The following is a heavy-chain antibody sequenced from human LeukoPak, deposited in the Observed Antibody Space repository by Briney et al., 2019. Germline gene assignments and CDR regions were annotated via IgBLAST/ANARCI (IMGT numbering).Heavy chain of an antibody. CDR1: GFTFSSYW. Sequence: GGSLRLSCAASGFTFSSYWMSWVRQAPGKGLEWVANIKQDGSEKYYVDSVKGRFTISRDNAKNTLYLQMNSLRVEDTAVYYCATDYGSGTYYTLDYWGQGTLVTVSS. CDR2: IKQDGSEK. V-gene: IGHV3-7*03. CDR3: ATDYGSGTYYTLDY. J-gene: IGHJ4*02. D-gene: IGHD3-10*01.